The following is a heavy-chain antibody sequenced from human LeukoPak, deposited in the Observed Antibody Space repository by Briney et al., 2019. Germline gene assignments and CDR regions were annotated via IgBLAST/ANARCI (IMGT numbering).Heavy chain of an antibody. Sequence: ASVKVSCKASGGTFSRFGISWVRQAPGQGLEWMGGIIPILGTANYAQKFQGRVTITTDESTSTAYMELSSLRSEDTAVYYCARDPYGSGSYYNGYWGQGTLVTVSS. CDR1: GGTFSRFG. D-gene: IGHD3-10*01. CDR3: ARDPYGSGSYYNGY. J-gene: IGHJ4*02. CDR2: IIPILGTA. V-gene: IGHV1-69*05.